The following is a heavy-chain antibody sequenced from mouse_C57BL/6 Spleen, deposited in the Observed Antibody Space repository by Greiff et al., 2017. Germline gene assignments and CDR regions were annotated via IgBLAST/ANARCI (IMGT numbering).Heavy chain of an antibody. V-gene: IGHV1-64*01. J-gene: IGHJ2*01. CDR3: ARERDPYSNYGYYFDY. D-gene: IGHD2-5*01. CDR2: IHPNSGST. Sequence: QVQLQQPGAELVKPGASVKLSCKASGYTFTSYWMHWVKQRPGQGLEWIGMIHPNSGSTNFNEKFKSKATLTVDKSSSTAYMQLSSLTSEDSAVYYCARERDPYSNYGYYFDYWGQGTTLTVSS. CDR1: GYTFTSYW.